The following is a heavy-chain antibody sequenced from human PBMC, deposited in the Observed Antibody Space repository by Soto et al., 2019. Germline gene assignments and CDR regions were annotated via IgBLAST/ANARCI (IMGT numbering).Heavy chain of an antibody. J-gene: IGHJ4*02. CDR3: ARVRDTAMDY. Sequence: SETLSLTCTVSGGSSSSYYWSWIRQPPGKGLEWIGYIYYSGSTNYNPSLKSRVTISVDTSKNQFSLKLSSVTAADTAVYYCARVRDTAMDYWGQGTLVTVSS. CDR1: GGSSSSYY. D-gene: IGHD5-18*01. CDR2: IYYSGST. V-gene: IGHV4-59*01.